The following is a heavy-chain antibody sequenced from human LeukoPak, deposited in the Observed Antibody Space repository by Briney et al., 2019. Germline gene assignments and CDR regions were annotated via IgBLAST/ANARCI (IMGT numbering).Heavy chain of an antibody. CDR3: ARGRYCSADICTGGDSFDI. V-gene: IGHV4-4*07. D-gene: IGHD2-15*01. CDR2: KYARGSS. CDR1: GGCISNYD. Sequence: SETLSLTCTVSGGCISNYDWSWIRQPARKGLEWIGRKYARGSSNYNPPVQSRVTMSVDTSKNQFSLKLRSVTAADTAVYYCARGRYCSADICTGGDSFDIWGQGTMVAVSP. J-gene: IGHJ3*02.